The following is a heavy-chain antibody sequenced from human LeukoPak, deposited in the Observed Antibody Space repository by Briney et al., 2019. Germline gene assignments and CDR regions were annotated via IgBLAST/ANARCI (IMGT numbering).Heavy chain of an antibody. V-gene: IGHV3-30-3*01. CDR3: ARVTPRLVQDYFDY. Sequence: GGPLRLSWAPSGLPFSSYAMHWVRKAPGKGLEWVAVISYDGSNKYYADSVKGRFTISRDNSKNTLYLQMNSLRAEDTAVYYCARVTPRLVQDYFDYWGQGTLVTVSS. D-gene: IGHD6-19*01. CDR1: GLPFSSYA. CDR2: ISYDGSNK. J-gene: IGHJ4*02.